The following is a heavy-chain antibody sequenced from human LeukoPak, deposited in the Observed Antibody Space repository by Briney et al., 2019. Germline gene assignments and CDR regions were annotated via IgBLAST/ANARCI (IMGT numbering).Heavy chain of an antibody. CDR1: GFTFSNHY. Sequence: GGSLRLSCAASGFTFSNHYMGWVRQAPAKGLEWVSVIYSCGSTYYADSVKGRFTISRDNPKNTLYLQMNSLRAEDTAVYYCAGAPKTDCSGGSYITYWGQGTLVTVSS. D-gene: IGHD2-15*01. CDR3: AGAPKTDCSGGSYITY. V-gene: IGHV3-66*03. CDR2: IYSCGST. J-gene: IGHJ4*02.